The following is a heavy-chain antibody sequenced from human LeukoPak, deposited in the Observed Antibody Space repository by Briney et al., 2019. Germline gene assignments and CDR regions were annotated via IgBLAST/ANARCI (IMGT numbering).Heavy chain of an antibody. CDR3: AKDPWVRGVFDY. Sequence: GGSLRLSCAASGFTFSSYAMSWVRQATGKGLEWVSAISGSGGSTYYADSVKGRFTISRDNSKNTLYLQMNSLRAEDTAVYYCAKDPWVRGVFDYWGQGTLVTVSS. V-gene: IGHV3-23*01. CDR2: ISGSGGST. D-gene: IGHD3-10*01. CDR1: GFTFSSYA. J-gene: IGHJ4*02.